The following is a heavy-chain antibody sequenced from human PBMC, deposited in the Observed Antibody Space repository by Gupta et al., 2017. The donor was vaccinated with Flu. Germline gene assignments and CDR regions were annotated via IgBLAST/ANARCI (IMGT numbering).Heavy chain of an antibody. CDR3: AHRPEGYNWKDAAFGV. Sequence: QITLKESGPTVVSPTQTLTLTCTFSGFSLSTYGVGVGWIRQPPGKALECLALIYWDDDNRYSPSLKSRLTVTKDTYKNQVVFIMTKMEPVETATDYCAHRPEGYNWKDAAFGVGGQGTMVTVSS. J-gene: IGHJ3*01. D-gene: IGHD1-1*01. CDR1: GFSLSTYGVG. CDR2: IYWDDDN. V-gene: IGHV2-5*02.